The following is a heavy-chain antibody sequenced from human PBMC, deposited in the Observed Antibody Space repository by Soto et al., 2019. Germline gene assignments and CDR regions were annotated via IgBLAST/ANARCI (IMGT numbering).Heavy chain of an antibody. J-gene: IGHJ4*01. V-gene: IGHV1-18*01. CDR1: GYTFTNYG. CDR2: ISAYNGNT. CDR3: ARAGATVTSSWGDY. Sequence: QVQLVQSGAEVKKPGASVKVSCKASGYTFTNYGFTWVRQAPGQGLEWMGRISAYNGNTNYAQKLQGRVTMTTDTSTSTAFLELRSLRSDDTAVYYCARAGATVTSSWGDYWGHGSLVIVSS. D-gene: IGHD4-17*01.